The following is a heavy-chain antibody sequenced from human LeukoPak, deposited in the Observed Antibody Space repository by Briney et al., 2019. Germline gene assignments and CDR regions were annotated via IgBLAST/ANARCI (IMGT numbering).Heavy chain of an antibody. CDR3: AKVPLSASGWYRFDY. CDR1: GFTFDDYA. D-gene: IGHD6-19*01. CDR2: ISGDGGST. V-gene: IGHV3-43*02. Sequence: GGSLRLSCAASGFTFDDYAMHWVRQTPGKGLEWVSLISGDGGSTYFADSVKGRFTVSRDNSKNSLYLQMNSLRPEDTALYYCAKVPLSASGWYRFDYWGQGTLVTVSS. J-gene: IGHJ4*02.